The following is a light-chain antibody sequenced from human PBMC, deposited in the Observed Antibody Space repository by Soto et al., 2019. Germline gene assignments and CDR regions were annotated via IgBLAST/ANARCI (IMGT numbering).Light chain of an antibody. Sequence: ETVLTQSPAILSLSPGERATLSCRASQSVSSSYLAWYQQKPGQAPRLLIYGASSRATGIPDRFSGSGSGTDFTLTISRLEPEDFAVYYCQQYGSSSWTFGQGTKVDIK. CDR3: QQYGSSSWT. J-gene: IGKJ1*01. CDR2: GAS. CDR1: QSVSSSY. V-gene: IGKV3-20*01.